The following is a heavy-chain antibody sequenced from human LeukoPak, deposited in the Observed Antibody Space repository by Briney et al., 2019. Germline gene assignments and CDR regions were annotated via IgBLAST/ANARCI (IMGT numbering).Heavy chain of an antibody. CDR1: GYNFNSHW. Sequence: GESLKISCQGSGYNFNSHWIGWVRQMPGKGLEWMGIIYPGDSDSRQSPSLRGQVTISADKSINTAYLQWNSLKASDTAMYYCARGHHVVVATATWASDAFDLWGQGTMVTVSS. D-gene: IGHD2-21*02. CDR3: ARGHHVVVATATWASDAFDL. V-gene: IGHV5-51*01. J-gene: IGHJ3*01. CDR2: IYPGDSDS.